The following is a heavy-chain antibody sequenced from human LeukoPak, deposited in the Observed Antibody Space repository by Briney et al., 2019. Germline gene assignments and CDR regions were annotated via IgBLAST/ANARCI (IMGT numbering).Heavy chain of an antibody. CDR2: IKHNGGEK. CDR3: ARDRGWRTSGYYLYHFDY. V-gene: IGHV3-7*01. J-gene: IGHJ4*02. Sequence: GGSLRLSCVASGFTFTDYFMSWVRQAPGKGLEWVASIKHNGGEKYYVDSVKGRFTISRDNAKNSLYLEMSSLRVEDTAVYYCARDRGWRTSGYYLYHFDYWGQGTLVAVSS. D-gene: IGHD3-22*01. CDR1: GFTFTDYF.